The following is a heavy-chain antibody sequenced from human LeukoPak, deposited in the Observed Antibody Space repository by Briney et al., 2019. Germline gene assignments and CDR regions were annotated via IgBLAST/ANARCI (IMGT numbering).Heavy chain of an antibody. J-gene: IGHJ6*02. V-gene: IGHV3-30-3*01. CDR1: GFTFSSYA. Sequence: GRSLRVSCAASGFTFSSYAMHWVSQAPGKGVEWVAVISYDGSNKYYADSVKGRFTISRDNSKNTLYLQMNSLRAEDTAVYYCTRDLMDYDVSTGLHHYYMDVWGQGTTVTVSS. D-gene: IGHD3-9*01. CDR3: TRDLMDYDVSTGLHHYYMDV. CDR2: ISYDGSNK.